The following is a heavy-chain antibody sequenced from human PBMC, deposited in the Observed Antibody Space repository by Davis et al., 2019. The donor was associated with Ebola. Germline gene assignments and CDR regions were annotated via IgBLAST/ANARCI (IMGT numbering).Heavy chain of an antibody. Sequence: SETLSLTCAVYGGSFSGYYWSWIRQPPGKGLEWIGEIHHSGTTKYSPSLKTRVTMSIDTSKNQFSLKMNTVTAADTAVYYCARSDYGSGDYMWGRNYYYYYGMDVWGQGTTVTVSS. J-gene: IGHJ6*02. CDR3: ARSDYGSGDYMWGRNYYYYYGMDV. D-gene: IGHD3-10*01. CDR1: GGSFSGYY. V-gene: IGHV4-34*01. CDR2: IHHSGTT.